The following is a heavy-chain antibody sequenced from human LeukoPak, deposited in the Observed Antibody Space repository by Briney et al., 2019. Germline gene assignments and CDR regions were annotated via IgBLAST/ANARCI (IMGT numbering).Heavy chain of an antibody. CDR2: SSSGGST. J-gene: IGHJ4*02. V-gene: IGHV3-64*01. Sequence: GGSLRLSCAASGFPFSSYAMHWVRQAPGKGLEYVSASSSGGSTSYANSVKGRFTISRDNSKNTLYLQMGSLRAEDMAVYYCARSSIVVVSILDYWGQGTLVTVSS. CDR3: ARSSIVVVSILDY. D-gene: IGHD2-2*01. CDR1: GFPFSSYA.